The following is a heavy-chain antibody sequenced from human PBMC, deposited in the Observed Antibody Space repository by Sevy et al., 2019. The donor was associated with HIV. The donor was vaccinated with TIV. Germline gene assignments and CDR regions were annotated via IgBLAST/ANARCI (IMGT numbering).Heavy chain of an antibody. CDR1: GRTFSSYA. CDR2: IIPMFGTA. Sequence: ASVKVSCKASGRTFSSYAISWVRQAPGQGLEWMGGIIPMFGTANYVQKFQGRVTITADESTRTAYMELSSLRSEDTAVYYCARSISWYASFDSWGQGTLVTVSS. CDR3: ARSISWYASFDS. J-gene: IGHJ4*02. V-gene: IGHV1-69*13. D-gene: IGHD6-13*01.